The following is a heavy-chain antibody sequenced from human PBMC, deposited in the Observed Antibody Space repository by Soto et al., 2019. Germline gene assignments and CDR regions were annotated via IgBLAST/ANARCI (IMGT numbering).Heavy chain of an antibody. D-gene: IGHD3-3*01. CDR2: ISSSGSTI. CDR1: GFTFSDYY. V-gene: IGHV3-11*01. CDR3: ARELRFLEWISASGAFDI. J-gene: IGHJ3*02. Sequence: GGSLRLSCAASGFTFSDYYMSWIRQAPGKGQEWVSYISSSGSTIYYADSVKGRFTISRDNAKNSLYLQMNSLRAEDTAVYYCARELRFLEWISASGAFDIWGQGTMVTVSS.